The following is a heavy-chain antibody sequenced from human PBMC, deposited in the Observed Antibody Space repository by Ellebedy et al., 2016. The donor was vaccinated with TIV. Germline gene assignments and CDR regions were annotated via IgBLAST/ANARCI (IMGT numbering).Heavy chain of an antibody. Sequence: SVKVSXKASGGTFSSYAISWVRQAPGQGLEWMGGIIPIFGTANYAQKFQGRVTITADESTSTAYMELSSLRSEDTAVYYCARERSFGVVILTYGMDVWGQGTTVTVSS. CDR1: GGTFSSYA. J-gene: IGHJ6*02. D-gene: IGHD3-3*01. V-gene: IGHV1-69*13. CDR3: ARERSFGVVILTYGMDV. CDR2: IIPIFGTA.